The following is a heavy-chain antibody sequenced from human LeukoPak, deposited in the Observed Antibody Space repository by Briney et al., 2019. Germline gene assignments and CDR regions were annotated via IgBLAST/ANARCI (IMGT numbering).Heavy chain of an antibody. CDR1: GGSFSGYY. CDR2: VNHSGST. D-gene: IGHD5-18*01. CDR3: ARGDTALDY. V-gene: IGHV4-34*01. J-gene: IGHJ4*02. Sequence: SETLSLTCAVYGGSFSGYYWSWIRQPPGKGLEWIGEVNHSGSTNYNPSLKSRVTMSVDTSKNQFSLKLSSVTAADTAVYYCARGDTALDYWGQGTLVTVSS.